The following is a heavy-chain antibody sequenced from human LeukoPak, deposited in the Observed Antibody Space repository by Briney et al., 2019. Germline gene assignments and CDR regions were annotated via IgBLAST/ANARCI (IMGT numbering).Heavy chain of an antibody. CDR3: ARQATYYDYVWGSYRPSYWFDP. D-gene: IGHD3-16*02. CDR2: IYYRGST. J-gene: IGHJ5*02. CDR1: GGSISSYY. Sequence: SETLSLTCTVSGGSISSYYWSWIRQPPGKGLEWIGYIYYRGSTNYNPSLKSRVTISVDASKNQFSLKLSSVTAADTAVYYCARQATYYDYVWGSYRPSYWFDPWGQGTLVTVSS. V-gene: IGHV4-59*08.